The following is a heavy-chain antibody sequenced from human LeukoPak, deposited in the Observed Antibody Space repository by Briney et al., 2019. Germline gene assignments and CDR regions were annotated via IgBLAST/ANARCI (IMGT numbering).Heavy chain of an antibody. J-gene: IGHJ4*02. CDR1: GYTFTSYD. V-gene: IGHV1-8*01. CDR2: MNPNSGNT. CDR3: EREGGSSFHSKYVIDY. D-gene: IGHD4-11*01. Sequence: AAVNVSCKASGYTFTSYDINWVRQATGQGLEWMGWMNPNSGNTGYAQKLQGRVTMTTDTSTSTAYMELRSMRSDDTGVYSCEREGGSSFHSKYVIDYWGQGTLVTVSS.